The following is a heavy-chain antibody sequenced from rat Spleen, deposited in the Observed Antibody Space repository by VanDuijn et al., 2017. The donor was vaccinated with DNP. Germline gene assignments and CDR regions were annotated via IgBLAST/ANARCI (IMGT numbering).Heavy chain of an antibody. J-gene: IGHJ2*01. CDR3: TRGVYYGSSWAFDY. CDR1: GFSFRDYG. CDR2: ISYEGSST. D-gene: IGHD1-6*01. V-gene: IGHV5-22*01. Sequence: EVRLVESGGGLVQPGRSMKLSCAASGFSFRDYGMAWVRQAPKKGLELVAAISYEGSSTYYGDSVKGRFTISRDNAKSSLYLQMDSLRSEDTATYYCTRGVYYGSSWAFDYWGHGVMVTVSS.